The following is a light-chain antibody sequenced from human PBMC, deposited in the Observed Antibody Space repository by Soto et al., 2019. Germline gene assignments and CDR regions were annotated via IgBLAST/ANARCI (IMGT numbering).Light chain of an antibody. CDR1: QSVSSSY. CDR2: GAS. J-gene: IGKJ1*01. Sequence: EIVLTQSPGTLSLYPGERATLSCRASQSVSSSYLAWYQQKPGQAPRLLIYGASSRATGIPARFSGSGSGTDFTLTISSLEPEDFAVYYCQQRSNWPTFGQGTKVDIK. CDR3: QQRSNWPT. V-gene: IGKV3D-20*02.